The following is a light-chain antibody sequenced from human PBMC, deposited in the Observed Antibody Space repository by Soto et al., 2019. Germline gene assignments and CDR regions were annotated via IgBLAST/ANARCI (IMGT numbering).Light chain of an antibody. V-gene: IGLV2-14*01. J-gene: IGLJ1*01. CDR2: AVS. CDR3: SSYTSDSSYV. CDR1: SSDVGLYDY. Sequence: QCVLTQPASVSGCTGQSITIPCTETSSDVGLYDYVAWYQQHRGKDPQLMIYAVSNRPSGVSIRFSASKSANTVSLFISVLQAEDEADYYCSSYTSDSSYVFGSGTKVTVL.